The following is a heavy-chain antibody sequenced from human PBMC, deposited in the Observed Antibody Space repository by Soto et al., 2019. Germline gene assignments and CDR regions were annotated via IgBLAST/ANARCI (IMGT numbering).Heavy chain of an antibody. CDR3: ARAMVRGSDYYYYYGMDV. D-gene: IGHD3-10*01. CDR2: ISAYNGNT. J-gene: IGHJ6*02. V-gene: IGHV1-18*01. Sequence: ASVKVSCKASCYTFTSYGISWVRQAPGQGLEWMGWISAYNGNTNYAQKLQGRVTMTTDTSTSTAYMELRSLRSDDTAVYYCARAMVRGSDYYYYYGMDVWGQGTTVTVSS. CDR1: CYTFTSYG.